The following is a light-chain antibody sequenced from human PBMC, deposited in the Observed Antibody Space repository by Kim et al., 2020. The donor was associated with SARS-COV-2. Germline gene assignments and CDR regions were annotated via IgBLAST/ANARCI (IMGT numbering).Light chain of an antibody. Sequence: SLGERATLSCRASQSVSSYLAWYQQKPGQAPRLLIYDASNRATGIPARFSGSGSGTDFTLTISSLEPEDFAVYYCQQRSNWPPITFGQGTRLEIK. J-gene: IGKJ5*01. CDR1: QSVSSY. V-gene: IGKV3-11*01. CDR3: QQRSNWPPIT. CDR2: DAS.